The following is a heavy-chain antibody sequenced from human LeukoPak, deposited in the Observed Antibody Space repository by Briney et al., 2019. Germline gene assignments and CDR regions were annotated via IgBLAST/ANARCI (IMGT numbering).Heavy chain of an antibody. V-gene: IGHV4-59*04. CDR1: GGSLSNKY. CDR2: IYHSGST. J-gene: IGHJ4*02. D-gene: IGHD4-17*01. CDR3: ARLPTVTFFDY. Sequence: SETLSLTCTVSGGSLSNKYWSWLRQPPGKGLEWIGNIYHSGSTYYNPSLKSRVTISVDTSKNQFSLRLSSVTAADTAVYYCARLPTVTFFDYWGQGTLVTVSS.